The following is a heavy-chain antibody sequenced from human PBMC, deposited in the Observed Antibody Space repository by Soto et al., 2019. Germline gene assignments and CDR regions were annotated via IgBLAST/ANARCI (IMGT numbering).Heavy chain of an antibody. CDR3: ASEARRGYSDGYYYYYGMDD. CDR1: GGSVSSGSYY. D-gene: IGHD5-18*01. J-gene: IGHJ6*02. Sequence: QVQLQESGPGLVKPSETLSLTCTVSGGSVSSGSYYWSWIRQPPGKGLEWIGYIYYSGSTNYNPSLKCRVTISVDTSKNPFSLMLSSVSAADTAVYYCASEARRGYSDGYYYYYGMDDWGQGTTVTVSS. V-gene: IGHV4-61*01. CDR2: IYYSGST.